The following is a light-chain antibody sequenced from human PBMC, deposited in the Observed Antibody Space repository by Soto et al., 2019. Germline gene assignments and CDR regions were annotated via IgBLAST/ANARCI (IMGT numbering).Light chain of an antibody. Sequence: DLQMTQSPSTLSASVGDRVTITCRASQSLNSELAWYQQKPGKAPNLLIYQASTLKGGVSSRFTGTGSGTEFTLTISSLQPGDSATYYCQQYNTYSLTFGGGTKVEIK. V-gene: IGKV1-5*03. CDR2: QAS. CDR3: QQYNTYSLT. CDR1: QSLNSE. J-gene: IGKJ4*01.